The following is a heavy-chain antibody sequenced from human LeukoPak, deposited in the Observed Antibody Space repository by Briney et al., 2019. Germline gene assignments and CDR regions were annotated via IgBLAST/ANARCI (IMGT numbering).Heavy chain of an antibody. V-gene: IGHV4-34*01. CDR2: INHSGST. J-gene: IGHJ4*02. Sequence: SETLSLTCAVYGGSFSGYYWSWIRQPPGKGLEWIGEINHSGSTNYNPSLKSRVTISVDTSKNQFSLKLSSVTAAGTAVYYCARNSDSSGYYLEYWGQGTLVTVSS. CDR1: GGSFSGYY. D-gene: IGHD3-22*01. CDR3: ARNSDSSGYYLEY.